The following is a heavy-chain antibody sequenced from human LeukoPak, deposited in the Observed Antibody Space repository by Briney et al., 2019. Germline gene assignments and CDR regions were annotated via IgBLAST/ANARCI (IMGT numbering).Heavy chain of an antibody. Sequence: TTGGSLRLSCAASGFTFSSYSMNWVRQAPGKGLEWVSSISSSSSYIYYADSVKGRFTISRDNAKNSLYLQMNSLRAEDTAVYYCARDRGDYGDYDWFDPWGQGTLVTVSS. D-gene: IGHD4-17*01. CDR2: ISSSSSYI. V-gene: IGHV3-21*01. J-gene: IGHJ5*02. CDR3: ARDRGDYGDYDWFDP. CDR1: GFTFSSYS.